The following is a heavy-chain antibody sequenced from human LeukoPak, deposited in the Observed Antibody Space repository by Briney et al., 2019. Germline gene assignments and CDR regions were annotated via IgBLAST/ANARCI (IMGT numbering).Heavy chain of an antibody. CDR1: GFTFSSYA. Sequence: GGSLRLSCAASGFTFSSYAMSLVRRAPGKGLEWVSATSGSGGSTYYADSVKGRFTISRDNSKNTLYLQMNSLRAEDTAVYYCAKDSDYDFWSGYQDYWGQGTLVTVSS. CDR2: TSGSGGST. CDR3: AKDSDYDFWSGYQDY. V-gene: IGHV3-23*01. J-gene: IGHJ4*02. D-gene: IGHD3-3*01.